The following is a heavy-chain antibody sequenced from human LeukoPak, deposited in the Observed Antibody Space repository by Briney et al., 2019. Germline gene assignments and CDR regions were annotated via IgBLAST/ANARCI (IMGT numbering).Heavy chain of an antibody. D-gene: IGHD5-12*01. CDR3: TRVIPDIVATMETLGPDY. V-gene: IGHV3-48*04. Sequence: GGSLRLSCAASGFAFSSYSMNWVRQVPGKGLEWVSYISSSSSTIYYADSVKGRFTISRDNAKNSLYLQMNSLRAEDTAVYYCTRVIPDIVATMETLGPDYWGQGTLVTVSS. CDR1: GFAFSSYS. CDR2: ISSSSSTI. J-gene: IGHJ4*02.